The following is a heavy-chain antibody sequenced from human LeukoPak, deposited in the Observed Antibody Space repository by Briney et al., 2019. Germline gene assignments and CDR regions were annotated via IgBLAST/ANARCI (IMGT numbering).Heavy chain of an antibody. Sequence: ASVKVSCKASGYTFTSYYMHWVRQAPGQGLEWMGIINPSGGSTSYAQKFQGRVTMTRDTSTSTVYMELSSLRSEDTAVYYCARVHRDEEMATMGFYYWGQGTLVTVSS. V-gene: IGHV1-46*01. D-gene: IGHD5-24*01. CDR3: ARVHRDEEMATMGFYY. J-gene: IGHJ4*02. CDR2: INPSGGST. CDR1: GYTFTSYY.